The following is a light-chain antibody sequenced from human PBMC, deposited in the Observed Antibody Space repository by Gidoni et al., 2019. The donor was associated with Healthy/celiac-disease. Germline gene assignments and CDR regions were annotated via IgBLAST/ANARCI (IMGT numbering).Light chain of an antibody. V-gene: IGLV3-19*01. CDR3: NARDSSANHPVV. J-gene: IGLJ2*01. CDR2: GKN. Sequence: SSELTQDPAVSVALGQTVRITCQGDSLRSYYASGYQHKPGQAPGLVIYGKNNRTSGIPDRFSGSSSGNTASLTITGAQAEDEADYYCNARDSSANHPVVFGGGTKLTVL. CDR1: SLRSYY.